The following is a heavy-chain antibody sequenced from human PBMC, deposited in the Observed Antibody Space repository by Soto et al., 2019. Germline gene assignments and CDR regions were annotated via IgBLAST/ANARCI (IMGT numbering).Heavy chain of an antibody. CDR1: GGAFGSYA. Sequence: QVQLVQSGTEVKKPGSSVKVSCKASGGAFGSYAINWVRQAPGQGLEWMGGIDPMFDTTNYAQRFQGRVTVTADESTSTVYLELTRLRSEDTGMYYCTRHRGYSSGYWGQDFWGQGTLVTVSS. CDR3: TRHRGYSSGYWGQDF. D-gene: IGHD5-12*01. CDR2: IDPMFDTT. V-gene: IGHV1-69*01. J-gene: IGHJ4*02.